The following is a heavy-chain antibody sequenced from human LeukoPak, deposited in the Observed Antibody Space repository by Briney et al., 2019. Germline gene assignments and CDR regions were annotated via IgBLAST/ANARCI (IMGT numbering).Heavy chain of an antibody. J-gene: IGHJ4*02. CDR3: AKVTYGSGTYGAFDS. CDR2: ISGSGGST. CDR1: GFTFRSYG. V-gene: IGHV3-23*01. D-gene: IGHD3-10*01. Sequence: GGSLRLSCAASGFTFRSYGMSWVRQAPGKGLEWVSSISGSGGSTYFADSVKGRFTISRDNSKNTLYLQMNSLRAEDTAVYYCAKVTYGSGTYGAFDSWGQGTLVTVSS.